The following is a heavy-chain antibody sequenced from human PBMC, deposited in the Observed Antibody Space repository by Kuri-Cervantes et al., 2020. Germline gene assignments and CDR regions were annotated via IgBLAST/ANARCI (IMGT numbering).Heavy chain of an antibody. CDR1: GFTFSNYG. D-gene: IGHD3-22*01. V-gene: IGHV3-7*01. CDR2: IKQDGSEK. Sequence: GGSLRLSCAASGFTFSNYGMHWVRQAPGKGLEWVANIKQDGSEKYYVDSVKGRFTISRDNAKNSLYLQMNSLRAEDTAVYYCARKTYYYDSSGLYWYFDLWGRGTLVTVSS. CDR3: ARKTYYYDSSGLYWYFDL. J-gene: IGHJ2*01.